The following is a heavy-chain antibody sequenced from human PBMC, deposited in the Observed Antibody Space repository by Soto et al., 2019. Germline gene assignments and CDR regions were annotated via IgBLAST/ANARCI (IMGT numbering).Heavy chain of an antibody. V-gene: IGHV4-31*03. CDR2: IYYSGST. Sequence: SETLSLTCTVSGGSISSGGYYWSWIRQHPGKGLEWIGYIYYSGSTYYNPSLKSRVTISVDTSKNQFSLKLSSVTAADTAVYYCARKALGYYKFYFDYWGQGTLVTVSS. CDR1: GGSISSGGYY. D-gene: IGHD3-9*01. CDR3: ARKALGYYKFYFDY. J-gene: IGHJ4*02.